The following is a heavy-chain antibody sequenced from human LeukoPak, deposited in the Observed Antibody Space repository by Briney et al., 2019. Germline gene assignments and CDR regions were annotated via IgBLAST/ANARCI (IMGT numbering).Heavy chain of an antibody. J-gene: IGHJ4*02. CDR3: ARDEGPYGSGSYVYY. Sequence: SVKVSCKASGGTFSSYAISWVRQAPGQGLEWMGRIIPILGIANYAQKFQGRVTITADKSTSTAYMGLSSLRSEDTAVYYCARDEGPYGSGSYVYYWGQGTLVTVSS. D-gene: IGHD3-10*01. CDR2: IIPILGIA. CDR1: GGTFSSYA. V-gene: IGHV1-69*04.